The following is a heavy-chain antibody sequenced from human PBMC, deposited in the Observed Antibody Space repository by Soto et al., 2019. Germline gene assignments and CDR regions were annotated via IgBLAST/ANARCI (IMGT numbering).Heavy chain of an antibody. J-gene: IGHJ4*02. CDR2: IIPIFGTA. Sequence: ASVKVSCKASGGTFSSYAISWVRQAPGQGLEWMGGIIPIFGTANYAQKFQGRVTITADKSTSTAYMELSSLRSEDTAVYYCARESIAAAGTVILDYWGQGTLVTVSS. CDR1: GGTFSSYA. V-gene: IGHV1-69*06. CDR3: ARESIAAAGTVILDY. D-gene: IGHD6-13*01.